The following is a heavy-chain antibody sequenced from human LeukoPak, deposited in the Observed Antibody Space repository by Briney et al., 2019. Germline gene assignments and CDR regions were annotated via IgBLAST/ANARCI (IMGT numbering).Heavy chain of an antibody. CDR2: IYYSGST. V-gene: IGHV4-59*01. D-gene: IGHD6-13*01. Sequence: SETLSLTCIVSGVSISSYYWSWIRQPPGKGLEWIGYIYYSGSTNYNPSLKSRVTISVDTSKNQFSLKLSSVTAADTAVYYCAREAKRDSSWYIDYWGQGTLVTVSS. CDR3: AREAKRDSSWYIDY. J-gene: IGHJ4*02. CDR1: GVSISSYY.